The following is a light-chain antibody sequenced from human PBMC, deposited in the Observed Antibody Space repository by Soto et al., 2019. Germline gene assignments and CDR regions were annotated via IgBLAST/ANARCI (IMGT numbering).Light chain of an antibody. CDR1: TGAVTSGHY. CDR2: DTT. V-gene: IGLV7-46*01. Sequence: QAVVTQAPSLTVSPGGTVTLTCGSTTGAVTSGHYLYWFQQKPGQAPRTLIYDTTNKPSWTPARFSGSLLGGKAALTLSGAQPEDEAYYYCLVSDSRAVVFGGGTKLIVL. CDR3: LVSDSRAVV. J-gene: IGLJ2*01.